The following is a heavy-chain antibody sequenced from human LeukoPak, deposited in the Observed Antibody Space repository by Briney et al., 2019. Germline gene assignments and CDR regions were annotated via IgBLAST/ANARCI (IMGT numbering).Heavy chain of an antibody. J-gene: IGHJ4*02. CDR2: ISGSGGST. CDR3: AKDFGSGYYFDY. CDR1: GFTFSSYA. D-gene: IGHD3-22*01. Sequence: GGSLRLSCAVSGFTFSSYAMSWVRQAPGKGLEWVAGISGSGGSTYYADSVKGRFSISRDNSKNTVYLQINSLRGEDTAVYYCAKDFGSGYYFDYWGQGTLVTVSS. V-gene: IGHV3-23*01.